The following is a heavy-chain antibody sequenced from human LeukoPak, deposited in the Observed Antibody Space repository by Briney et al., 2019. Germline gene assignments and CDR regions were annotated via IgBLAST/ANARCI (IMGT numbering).Heavy chain of an antibody. Sequence: PGGSLRLSCAASGFTFSSYWMSWVRQAPGKGLEWVANIKQDGSEKYYVDSVKGRFTISRDNAKNSLYLQMNSLRAEDTAVYYCARIRSSRQNYYYYYMDVWGKGTTVTVSS. D-gene: IGHD6-13*01. CDR3: ARIRSSRQNYYYYYMDV. CDR1: GFTFSSYW. J-gene: IGHJ6*03. V-gene: IGHV3-7*01. CDR2: IKQDGSEK.